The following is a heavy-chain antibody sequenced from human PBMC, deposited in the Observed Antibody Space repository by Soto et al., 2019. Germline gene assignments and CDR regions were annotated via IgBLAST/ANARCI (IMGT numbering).Heavy chain of an antibody. V-gene: IGHV3-30*18. J-gene: IGHJ4*02. Sequence: GGSLRLSCAASGFDFSNYVLHWVRQAPGKGLEWVAVMSFDGSDIYYADSVKGRFTISRDNSKNTLYLQMNNLRPEDTAVYYCAKVREEIVLLVGLDYWGQGTLVTVSS. D-gene: IGHD2-8*01. CDR2: MSFDGSDI. CDR3: AKVREEIVLLVGLDY. CDR1: GFDFSNYV.